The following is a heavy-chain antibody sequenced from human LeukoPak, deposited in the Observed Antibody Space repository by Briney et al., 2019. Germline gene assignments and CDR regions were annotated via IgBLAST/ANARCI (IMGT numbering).Heavy chain of an antibody. V-gene: IGHV3-23*01. Sequence: PGGSLRLSCAASGFTFSSYAMSWVRQAPGKGLKWVSAISDSGGSTYYADSVKGRFTISRDNSKNTLYLQMNSLRAEDTAVYYCAKGSPGYSYGYGDYWGQGTLVTVSS. CDR3: AKGSPGYSYGYGDY. CDR1: GFTFSSYA. D-gene: IGHD5-18*01. J-gene: IGHJ4*02. CDR2: ISDSGGST.